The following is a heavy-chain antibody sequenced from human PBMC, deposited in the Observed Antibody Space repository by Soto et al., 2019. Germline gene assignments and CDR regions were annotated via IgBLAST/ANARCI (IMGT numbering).Heavy chain of an antibody. CDR1: GYTFTDTF. CDR2: IHPNLGNT. V-gene: IGHV1-2*02. CDR3: ARGLPRTVLGFES. J-gene: IGHJ4*02. Sequence: QVQLVQSGAEVKRPGASVKVSCKASGYTFTDTFIHWLRQAPGQRPAWMGWIHPNLGNTHYARNFQGRVTLSRDSSISTAYMELVGLGSDDSALHFCARGLPRTVLGFESWGQGTLVTVSS. D-gene: IGHD1-1*01.